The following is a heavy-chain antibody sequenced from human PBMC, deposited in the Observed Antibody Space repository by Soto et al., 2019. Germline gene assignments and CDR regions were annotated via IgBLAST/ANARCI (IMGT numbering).Heavy chain of an antibody. CDR1: GFIFSYYG. CDR2: ISYDGNDK. D-gene: IGHD3-10*01. J-gene: IGHJ6*02. V-gene: IGHV3-30*03. CDR3: ATGRFGDNGMDV. Sequence: QVQLVESGGGVVQPGKSLSLSCAASGFIFSYYGMHWVRQAPGKGLEWVAVISYDGNDKYYVDSVTGRFTTSRDNSKNTRYLQMNSLRTEETAVYFCATGRFGDNGMDVGGQGTTVTVS.